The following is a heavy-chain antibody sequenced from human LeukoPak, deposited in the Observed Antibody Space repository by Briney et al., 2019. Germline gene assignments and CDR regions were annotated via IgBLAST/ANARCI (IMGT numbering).Heavy chain of an antibody. CDR1: GGSINSYY. CDR2: ISDIGSI. J-gene: IGHJ4*02. CDR3: AGHHPRNTVDF. D-gene: IGHD2/OR15-2a*01. Sequence: SETLSLTCTVSGGSINSYYWSWIRQPPGKGLEWIAYISDIGSINYNPSLKSRVTISLDTSKNQFSLKLSSVTAADTAVYYCAGHHPRNTVDFWGQGTLVTVSS. V-gene: IGHV4-59*08.